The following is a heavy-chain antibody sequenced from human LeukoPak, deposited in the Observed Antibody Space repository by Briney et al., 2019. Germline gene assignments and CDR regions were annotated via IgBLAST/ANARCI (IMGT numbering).Heavy chain of an antibody. D-gene: IGHD3-10*01. CDR3: ARHNVLRNYYGSGSYRYYMDV. Sequence: GESLKISCKGSGYSFTTHWIGWVRQLPGKGLEWMGIIYPGDSDTRYSPSFQGQVTISADKSISTAYLQWSSLKASDTAMYYCARHNVLRNYYGSGSYRYYMDVWGKGTTVTISS. CDR1: GYSFTTHW. J-gene: IGHJ6*03. CDR2: IYPGDSDT. V-gene: IGHV5-51*01.